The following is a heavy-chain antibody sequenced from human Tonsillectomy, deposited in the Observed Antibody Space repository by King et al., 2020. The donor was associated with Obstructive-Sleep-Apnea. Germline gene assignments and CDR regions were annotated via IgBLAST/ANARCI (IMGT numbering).Heavy chain of an antibody. CDR3: AKDYYYDSNGATRGIFDN. J-gene: IGHJ4*02. CDR1: GFKFASYA. D-gene: IGHD3-22*01. Sequence: VQLVESGGDLVQPGGSLRLSCAASGFKFASYALTWVRQAPGKGLEWVSTISGSGGRTNYADSVKGRFTISSDTSKNTLNLQMNSLRAEDTAIYYCAKDYYYDSNGATRGIFDNWGQGTLVTVSS. V-gene: IGHV3-23*04. CDR2: ISGSGGRT.